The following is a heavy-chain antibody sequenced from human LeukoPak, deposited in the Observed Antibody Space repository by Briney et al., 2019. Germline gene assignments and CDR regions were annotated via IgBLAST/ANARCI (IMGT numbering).Heavy chain of an antibody. CDR2: IYYSGST. V-gene: IGHV4-39*07. CDR3: ASSPGDDILTGYPGVFDY. CDR1: GGSISSSSYY. Sequence: PSETLSLTCTVSGGSISSSSYYWGWIRQPPGKGLEWIGSIYYSGSTYYNPSLKSRVTISVDTSKNQFSLRLSSVTAADTAVYYCASSPGDDILTGYPGVFDYWGQGTLVTVSS. D-gene: IGHD3-9*01. J-gene: IGHJ4*02.